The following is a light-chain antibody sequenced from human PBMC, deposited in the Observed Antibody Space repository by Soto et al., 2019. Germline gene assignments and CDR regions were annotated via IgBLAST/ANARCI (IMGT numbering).Light chain of an antibody. J-gene: IGLJ1*01. CDR2: QDS. CDR3: QAWDSSTEV. V-gene: IGLV3-1*01. CDR1: KLGDKY. Sequence: YELTQPPSVSVSPGQTASITCSGDKLGDKYACWYQQKPGQSPVLVIYQDSKRPSGIPERFSGSNSGNTATLTISGTQAMDEADYYCQAWDSSTEVFGTGTKLTVL.